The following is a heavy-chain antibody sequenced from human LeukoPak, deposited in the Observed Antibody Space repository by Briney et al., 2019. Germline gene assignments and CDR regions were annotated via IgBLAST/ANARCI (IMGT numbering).Heavy chain of an antibody. CDR3: AKGVVAGREGYYFDY. J-gene: IGHJ4*02. Sequence: PGASLRLSCAASGFTFSSYAMSWVRHAPGKGLEWVSAISGSGGSTYYADSVKGRFTISRDNSRNTLYLQMNSLRAEDTAVYYCAKGVVAGREGYYFDYWGQGTLVTVSS. D-gene: IGHD2-15*01. CDR1: GFTFSSYA. V-gene: IGHV3-23*01. CDR2: ISGSGGST.